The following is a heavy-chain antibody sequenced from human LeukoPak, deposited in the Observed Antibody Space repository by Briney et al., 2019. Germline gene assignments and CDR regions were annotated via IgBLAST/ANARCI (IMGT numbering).Heavy chain of an antibody. V-gene: IGHV3-74*01. CDR1: GFTFSSYW. Sequence: GGSLRLSCAASGFTFSSYWMHWVRQVPGKGLVWVSRIKSDGSITSYADFVKGRFSISRDNAKNTLYLQMNSLRAEDTAVYYCAKDLGTAMATDWGQGTLVTVSP. CDR3: AKDLGTAMATD. CDR2: IKSDGSIT. J-gene: IGHJ4*02. D-gene: IGHD5-18*01.